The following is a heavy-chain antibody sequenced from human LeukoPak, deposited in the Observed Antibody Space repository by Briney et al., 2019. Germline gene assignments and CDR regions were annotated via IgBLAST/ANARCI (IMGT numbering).Heavy chain of an antibody. CDR1: GFTFSDYF. V-gene: IGHV3-11*06. Sequence: PGGSLRLSCAASGFTFSDYFMSWIRQAPGKGLEWVSYISSSSSYTNYADSVKGRFTISRDNAKNSLYLQMNSLRAEDTAVYYCARGGYYDYVWGSYRYPPYCFANWGQGTLVTVSS. CDR3: ARGGYYDYVWGSYRYPPYCFAN. CDR2: ISSSSSYT. D-gene: IGHD3-16*02. J-gene: IGHJ4*02.